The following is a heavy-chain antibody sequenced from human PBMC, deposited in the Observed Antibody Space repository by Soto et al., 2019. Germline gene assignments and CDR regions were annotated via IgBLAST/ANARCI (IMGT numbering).Heavy chain of an antibody. CDR2: INHGGST. Sequence: QVQLQQWGAGLLKPSETLSLTCAVYGGSFSGYYWSWIRQPPGKGLAWIGEINHGGSTNYNPSLKRRVTRSVDTSKNQFSLKLSSVTAADTAVYYCARGSFGSRYYYDSSGYRAFDYWGQGTLVTVSS. D-gene: IGHD3-22*01. J-gene: IGHJ4*02. V-gene: IGHV4-34*01. CDR3: ARGSFGSRYYYDSSGYRAFDY. CDR1: GGSFSGYY.